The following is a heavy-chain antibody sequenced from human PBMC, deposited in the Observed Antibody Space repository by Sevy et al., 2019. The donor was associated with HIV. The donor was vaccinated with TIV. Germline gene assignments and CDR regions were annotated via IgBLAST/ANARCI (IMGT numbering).Heavy chain of an antibody. V-gene: IGHV3-7*04. CDR3: ATDIVATIYYYYDMDV. CDR2: IRQDGSEK. CDR1: GFTFSSYW. D-gene: IGHD5-12*01. Sequence: GGSLRLSCAASGFTFSSYWMSWVRQAPGKGLEWVANIRQDGSEKYYVDSVKGRFTISRDNAKNSRYLQMNSLGAEGTAVYYCATDIVATIYYYYDMDVWGKGTTVTVSS. J-gene: IGHJ6*03.